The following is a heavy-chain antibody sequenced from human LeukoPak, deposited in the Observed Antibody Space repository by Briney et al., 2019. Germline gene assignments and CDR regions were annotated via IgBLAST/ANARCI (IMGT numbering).Heavy chain of an antibody. Sequence: RSGGSLRLSCAASGFTVSNMYMTWVRQAPGKGLEWVSLIYGDGRTSYADSVKGRCTISRDSSKNTLYLQMNSLRAEDTAVYYCARRAGEYSHPYDYWGQGTLVTVSS. CDR2: IYGDGRT. D-gene: IGHD4-17*01. J-gene: IGHJ4*02. V-gene: IGHV3-53*01. CDR3: ARRAGEYSHPYDY. CDR1: GFTVSNMY.